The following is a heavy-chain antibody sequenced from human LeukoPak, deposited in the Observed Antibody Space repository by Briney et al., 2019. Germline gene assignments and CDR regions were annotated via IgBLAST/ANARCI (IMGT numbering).Heavy chain of an antibody. V-gene: IGHV4-38-2*02. CDR2: IYHSGST. CDR3: AREERLIAAAEYYFDY. J-gene: IGHJ4*02. D-gene: IGHD6-13*01. CDR1: GYSISSGYY. Sequence: SETLSLTCTVSGYSISSGYYWGWIRQPPGKGLEWIGSIYHSGSTYYNPSLKSRVTISVDTSKNQFSLKLSSVTAADTAVYYCAREERLIAAAEYYFDYWGQGTLVTVSS.